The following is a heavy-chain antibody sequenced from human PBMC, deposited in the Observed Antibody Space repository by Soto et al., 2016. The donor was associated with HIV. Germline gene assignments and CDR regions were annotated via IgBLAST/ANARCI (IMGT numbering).Heavy chain of an antibody. CDR2: IKSETDGGTT. D-gene: IGHD3-16*01. J-gene: IGHJ5*02. V-gene: IGHV3-15*01. CDR3: TSHLYPT. CDR1: GFTFSNAW. Sequence: EVQLVESGGGLVKPGGSLRLSCAVSGFTFSNAWMSWVRQAPGKGLEWVGRIKSETDGGTTDYAAPAKGRFTISRDDSKNNLYLQMNSLKNEDTAVYYCTSHLYPTWGQGILVTVSS.